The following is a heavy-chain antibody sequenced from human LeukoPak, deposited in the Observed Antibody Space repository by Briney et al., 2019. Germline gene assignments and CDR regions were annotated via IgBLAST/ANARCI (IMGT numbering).Heavy chain of an antibody. CDR3: ARGYCSGGSCYLFDY. V-gene: IGHV4-61*02. D-gene: IGHD2-15*01. CDR1: GGSISSGSYY. J-gene: IGHJ4*02. Sequence: PSETLSLTCTVSGGSISSGSYYWSWIRQPAGKGLEWIGRIYTSGSTNYNPSLKSRVTISVDTSKNQFPLKLSSVTAADTAVYYCARGYCSGGSCYLFDYWGQGTLVTVSS. CDR2: IYTSGST.